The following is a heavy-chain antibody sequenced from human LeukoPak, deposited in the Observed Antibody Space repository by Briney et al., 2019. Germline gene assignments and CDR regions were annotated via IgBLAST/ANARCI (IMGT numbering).Heavy chain of an antibody. V-gene: IGHV3-23*01. Sequence: GGSLRLSCAASGFTFSSYAMSWVRQAPGKGLEWVSAISGSGGSTYYADSVKGRFTISRDNSKNTLYLQMNSLRAEDTAVYYCAKGRGIVGATSIDYYYYYYMDVWGKGTTVTVS. D-gene: IGHD1-26*01. CDR1: GFTFSSYA. J-gene: IGHJ6*03. CDR3: AKGRGIVGATSIDYYYYYYMDV. CDR2: ISGSGGST.